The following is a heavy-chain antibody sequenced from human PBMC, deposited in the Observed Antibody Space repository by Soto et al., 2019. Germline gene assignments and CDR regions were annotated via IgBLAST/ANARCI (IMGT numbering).Heavy chain of an antibody. Sequence: ASVKVSCKASGYTFTSYYMHWVRQAPGQGLEWMGIINPGGASKSNPQRSQGRVTITRDTSXSTVYMELSSLRSEDTSVYYCARESNHRITTYYYDSSGYPLAYWG. CDR2: INPGGASK. D-gene: IGHD3-22*01. V-gene: IGHV1-46*01. J-gene: IGHJ4*01. CDR3: ARESNHRITTYYYDSSGYPLAY. CDR1: GYTFTSYY.